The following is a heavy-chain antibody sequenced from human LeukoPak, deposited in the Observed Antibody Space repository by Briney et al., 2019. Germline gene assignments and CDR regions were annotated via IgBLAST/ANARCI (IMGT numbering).Heavy chain of an antibody. D-gene: IGHD1-14*01. Sequence: PSETLSLTCTVSGGSISSGEYFWSWIRQPPGKGLEWIGYIYYGGGTLYNPSLKSRVSISVDTSKNQFSLKLSSVTAADTAVYYRARRDRYNSYSYYGLDVWGQGTAVTVSS. CDR1: GGSISSGEYF. V-gene: IGHV4-30-4*01. CDR2: IYYGGGT. CDR3: ARRDRYNSYSYYGLDV. J-gene: IGHJ6*02.